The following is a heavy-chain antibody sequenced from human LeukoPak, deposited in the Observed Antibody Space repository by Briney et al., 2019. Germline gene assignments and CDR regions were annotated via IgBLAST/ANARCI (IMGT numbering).Heavy chain of an antibody. J-gene: IGHJ4*02. CDR1: GFTFSDYY. V-gene: IGHV3-11*06. CDR2: ISSTSIYT. Sequence: GGSLRLSCAASGFTFSDYYMSWIRQAPGKGLEWVSDISSTSIYTNYADSVKGRFTIDRDNAKNSLYLQMNSLRVEDTAVYYCARDPTRRHDYWGQGTLVTVSS. CDR3: ARDPTRRHDY.